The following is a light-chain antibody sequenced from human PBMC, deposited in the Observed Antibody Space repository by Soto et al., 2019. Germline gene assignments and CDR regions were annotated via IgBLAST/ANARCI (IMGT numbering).Light chain of an antibody. CDR2: DAS. V-gene: IGKV3-11*01. Sequence: ILLTESPATLYLSPGERATLSCRASQSVSSYLAWYQQKPGQAPRLLIYDASNRATGIPARFSGSGSGTDFTLTISSLEPEDFAVYYCQQRSNWPSITFGQGTRLAIK. CDR1: QSVSSY. CDR3: QQRSNWPSIT. J-gene: IGKJ5*01.